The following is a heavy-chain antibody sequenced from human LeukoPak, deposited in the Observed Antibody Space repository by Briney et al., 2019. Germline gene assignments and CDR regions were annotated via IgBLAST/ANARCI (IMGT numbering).Heavy chain of an antibody. CDR2: INSDGSST. J-gene: IGHJ4*02. D-gene: IGHD5-24*01. Sequence: GGSLRLSCAASGFTLSRYWMHWVRQAPGKGLVWVSRINSDGSSTSYADSVKGRFTISRDNAKNTLYLQMNSLRAEDTAVYYCVRDSGWLQFLYYYDYWGQGTLVTVSS. CDR3: VRDSGWLQFLYYYDY. V-gene: IGHV3-74*01. CDR1: GFTLSRYW.